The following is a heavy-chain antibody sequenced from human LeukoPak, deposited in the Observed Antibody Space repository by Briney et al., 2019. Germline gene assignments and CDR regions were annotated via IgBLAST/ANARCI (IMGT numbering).Heavy chain of an antibody. CDR2: IIPIFGTA. CDR1: GGPFSSYA. Sequence: VKVSFKASGGPFSSYAISWVRPAPGQGLEWMGGIIPIFGTANYAQKFQGRVTITADESTSTAYMELSSLRSEDTAVYYCARDRDPSQWLVYDCWGQGTLVTVSS. V-gene: IGHV1-69*01. J-gene: IGHJ4*02. CDR3: ARDRDPSQWLVYDC. D-gene: IGHD6-19*01.